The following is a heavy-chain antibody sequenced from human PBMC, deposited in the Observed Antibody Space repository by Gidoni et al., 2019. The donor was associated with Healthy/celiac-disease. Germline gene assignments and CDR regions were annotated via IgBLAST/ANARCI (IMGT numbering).Heavy chain of an antibody. CDR1: GFTFSSYS. V-gene: IGHV3-21*01. J-gene: IGHJ4*02. CDR2: ISSSSSYI. Sequence: EVQLVESGGGLVKPGGSLRLSCAASGFTFSSYSMHWVRQALVKGLVWVSSISSSSSYIYYADSVKGRFTISRDNAKNSLYLKMNSLRAEDTAVYYCARAPGWYYFDYWGQGTLVTVSS. CDR3: ARAPGWYYFDY. D-gene: IGHD6-19*01.